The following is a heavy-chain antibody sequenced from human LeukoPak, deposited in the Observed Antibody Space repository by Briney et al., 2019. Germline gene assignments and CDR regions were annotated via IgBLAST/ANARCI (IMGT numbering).Heavy chain of an antibody. Sequence: SGGSLRLSCAASGSTVSSNYMSWVCQAPGKGLEWVSVIYSGGSTYYADSVKGRFTISRDNSKNTLYLQMNSLRAEDTAVYYCAREWGVTISGDWFDPWGQGTLVTVSS. CDR1: GSTVSSNY. V-gene: IGHV3-53*01. CDR2: IYSGGST. CDR3: AREWGVTISGDWFDP. J-gene: IGHJ5*02. D-gene: IGHD3-10*01.